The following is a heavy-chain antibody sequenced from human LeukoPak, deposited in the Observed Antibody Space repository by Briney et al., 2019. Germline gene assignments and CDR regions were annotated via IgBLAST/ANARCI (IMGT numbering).Heavy chain of an antibody. V-gene: IGHV1-8*01. J-gene: IGHJ6*03. CDR1: GHTFTSYD. Sequence: ASVKVSCKASGHTFTSYDINWVRQATGQGLEWMGRMNPNSGNTGYAQKFQGRVTMTRNTSISTAYMELSSLRSEGTAVYYCARGLRSGGLLWFREFMPPGIGHNYYYYYMDVWGKGTTVTVSS. CDR3: ARGLRSGGLLWFREFMPPGIGHNYYYYYMDV. CDR2: MNPNSGNT. D-gene: IGHD3-10*01.